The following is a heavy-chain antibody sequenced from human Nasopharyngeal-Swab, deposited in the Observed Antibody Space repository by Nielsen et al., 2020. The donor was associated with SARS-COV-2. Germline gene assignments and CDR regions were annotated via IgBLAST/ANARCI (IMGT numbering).Heavy chain of an antibody. CDR2: ISGDGGST. Sequence: GGSLRLSCAASGFTFDDYAMHWVRQAPGKGLEWVSLISGDGGSTYYADSVKGRFTISRDNAKNSLYLQMNSLRAEDTAVYYCASLLWFGELPSDYYYYGMDVWGQGTTVTVSS. J-gene: IGHJ6*02. CDR3: ASLLWFGELPSDYYYYGMDV. V-gene: IGHV3-43*02. CDR1: GFTFDDYA. D-gene: IGHD3-10*01.